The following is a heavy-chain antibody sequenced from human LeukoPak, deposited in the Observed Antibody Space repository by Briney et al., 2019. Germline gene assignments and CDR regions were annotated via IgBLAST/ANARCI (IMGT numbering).Heavy chain of an antibody. Sequence: SVKVSCKASGGTLSSYPICWVRQAPGQGLEWMGRIIPVLGIANYAQTFQGRVTITADKSTSTAYMELSSLRSEDTAVYYCARDQGVVTAASMDYWGQGTLVTVSS. CDR2: IIPVLGIA. CDR1: GGTLSSYP. J-gene: IGHJ4*02. V-gene: IGHV1-69*04. CDR3: ARDQGVVTAASMDY. D-gene: IGHD2-21*02.